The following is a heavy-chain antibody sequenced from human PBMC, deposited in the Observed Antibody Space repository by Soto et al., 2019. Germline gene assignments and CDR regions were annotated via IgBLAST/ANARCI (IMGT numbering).Heavy chain of an antibody. CDR1: GFDFSNHA. Sequence: QVQLVESGGGVGQPGRSLRLSCAASGFDFSNHAMHWVRQPPGKAPEWLATISFDGGDEFYADSVKGRSTISRDNSKSTLSLHMNSLRAEDTAVYYCVKFCGGDCYNYWGQGTLVTVSS. J-gene: IGHJ4*02. CDR3: VKFCGGDCYNY. D-gene: IGHD2-21*02. V-gene: IGHV3-30-3*02. CDR2: ISFDGGDE.